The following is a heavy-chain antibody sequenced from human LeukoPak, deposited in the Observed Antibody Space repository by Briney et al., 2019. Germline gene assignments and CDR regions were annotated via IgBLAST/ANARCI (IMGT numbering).Heavy chain of an antibody. CDR3: ARERVRAGDVYYGMDV. V-gene: IGHV3-23*01. D-gene: IGHD3-16*01. CDR1: GVTFSSYA. J-gene: IGHJ6*02. CDR2: IRGSGGST. Sequence: PGGSLRLSCAASGVTFSSYAMSWVRQAPGKGLEWVSAIRGSGGSTYYADSVKGRFTISRDNSKNTLYLQMNSLRAEDTAVYYCARERVRAGDVYYGMDVWGQGTTVTVSS.